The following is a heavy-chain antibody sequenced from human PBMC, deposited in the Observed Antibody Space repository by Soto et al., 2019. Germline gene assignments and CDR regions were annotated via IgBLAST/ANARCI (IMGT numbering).Heavy chain of an antibody. V-gene: IGHV3-21*01. Sequence: GGALRLSCAASGFTFSSYSMNWVRQAPGKGLEWVSSISSSSSYIYYADSVKGRFTISRDNAKNSLYLQMNSLRSEDTAVYYCARVLLRSPDYWGQGTLVTVSS. CDR3: ARVLLRSPDY. J-gene: IGHJ4*02. D-gene: IGHD3-16*01. CDR1: GFTFSSYS. CDR2: ISSSSSYI.